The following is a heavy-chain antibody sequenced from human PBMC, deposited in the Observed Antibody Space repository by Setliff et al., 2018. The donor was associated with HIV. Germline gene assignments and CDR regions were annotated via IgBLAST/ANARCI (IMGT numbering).Heavy chain of an antibody. CDR3: ARGLNSYGSGSYLPLGY. CDR1: GGSISSYY. V-gene: IGHV4-4*07. J-gene: IGHJ4*02. CDR2: IYTSGST. Sequence: SETLSLTCTVSGGSISSYYWSWIRQPAGKGLEWIGRIYTSGSTNYNPSLKSRVTMSVDTSKNQFSLKLNSVIAADTAVYYCARGLNSYGSGSYLPLGYWGQGTLVTVSS. D-gene: IGHD3-10*01.